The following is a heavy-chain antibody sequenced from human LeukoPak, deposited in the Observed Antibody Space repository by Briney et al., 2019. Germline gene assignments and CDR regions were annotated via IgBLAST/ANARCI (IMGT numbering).Heavy chain of an antibody. J-gene: IGHJ4*02. CDR2: IFYSGGT. CDR1: GGSINSGGYY. CDR3: ARRITTAGLFDY. D-gene: IGHD3-3*01. V-gene: IGHV4-31*03. Sequence: SETLSLTCTVSGGSINSGGYYWSWIRQHPGKGLEWLGYIFYSGGTYYNPSLQSRVTISLDTSKNQFSLRLSSVTAADTAVYYCARRITTAGLFDYWGQGTLVIVSS.